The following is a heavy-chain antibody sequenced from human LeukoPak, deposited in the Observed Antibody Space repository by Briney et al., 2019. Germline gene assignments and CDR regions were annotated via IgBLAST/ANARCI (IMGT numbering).Heavy chain of an antibody. CDR2: IKTKTVPGTT. D-gene: IGHD3-22*01. CDR1: GFSFSNAW. V-gene: IGHV3-15*01. Sequence: GGSLRLSFAASGFSFSNAWMNWVRQAPGKGLEWVGRIKTKTVPGTTEYAAPVKGRFTISRDDSKNTLYLQMNSLKTEDTAVYYCTRGSNSDDSSDFDHWGQGTLVTVSS. J-gene: IGHJ4*02. CDR3: TRGSNSDDSSDFDH.